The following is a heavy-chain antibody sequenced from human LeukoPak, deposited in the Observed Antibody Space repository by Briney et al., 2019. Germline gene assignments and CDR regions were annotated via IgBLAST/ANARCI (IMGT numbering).Heavy chain of an antibody. CDR3: ARVSSSSPYYYYYYMDV. V-gene: IGHV4-39*07. CDR2: IYYSGST. Sequence: SETLSLTCTVSGGSISSSSYYWGWIRQPPGKGLEWIGSIYYSGSTYYNPSLKSRVTISVDTSKNQFSLKLSSVTAADTAVYYCARVSSSSPYYYYYYMDVWGKGTTVTVSS. J-gene: IGHJ6*03. CDR1: GGSISSSSYY. D-gene: IGHD6-6*01.